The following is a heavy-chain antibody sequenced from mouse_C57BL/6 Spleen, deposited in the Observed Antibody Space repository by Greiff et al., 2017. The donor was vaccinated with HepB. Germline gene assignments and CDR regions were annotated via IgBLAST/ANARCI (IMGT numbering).Heavy chain of an antibody. D-gene: IGHD1-1*01. Sequence: VQGVESGAELVKPGASVKISCKASGYAFSSYWMNWVKQRPGKGLEWIGQIYPGDGDTNYNGKFKGKATLTADKSSSTAYMQLSSLTSEDSAVYFCARRADYYGSSEGYAMDYWGQGTSVTVSS. J-gene: IGHJ4*01. CDR2: IYPGDGDT. CDR3: ARRADYYGSSEGYAMDY. V-gene: IGHV1-80*01. CDR1: GYAFSSYW.